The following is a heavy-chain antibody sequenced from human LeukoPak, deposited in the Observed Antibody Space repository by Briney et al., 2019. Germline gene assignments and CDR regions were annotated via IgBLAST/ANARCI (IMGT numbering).Heavy chain of an antibody. D-gene: IGHD6-13*01. CDR1: GGTFSSYA. V-gene: IGHV1-69*13. CDR2: IIPIFGTA. Sequence: SVKVSCKASGGTFSSYAISWVRQAPGQGLEWMGGIIPIFGTANYAQKFQGRVTITADESTSTAYMELSSLRSEDTAVYYCARDGDAKSSSWTQKGVYYYGMDVWGQGITVTVSS. J-gene: IGHJ6*02. CDR3: ARDGDAKSSSWTQKGVYYYGMDV.